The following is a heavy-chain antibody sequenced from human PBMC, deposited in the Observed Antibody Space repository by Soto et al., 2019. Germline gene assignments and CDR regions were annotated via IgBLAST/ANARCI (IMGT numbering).Heavy chain of an antibody. D-gene: IGHD6-19*01. J-gene: IGHJ6*02. CDR2: IYYNGNT. V-gene: IGHV4-31*03. CDR1: GDSISSGGYY. CDR3: ARAGLGMAVAVLCYSYAMDV. Sequence: QVQLQESGPGLVKPSQTLSLTCTVSGDSISSGGYYWNWVRQHPGKGLEWIGFIYYNGNTYYNPSLKIRVTISVDTSKTQFSLTLSSVTAADTAVYYWARAGLGMAVAVLCYSYAMDVWGRGSTVTVSS.